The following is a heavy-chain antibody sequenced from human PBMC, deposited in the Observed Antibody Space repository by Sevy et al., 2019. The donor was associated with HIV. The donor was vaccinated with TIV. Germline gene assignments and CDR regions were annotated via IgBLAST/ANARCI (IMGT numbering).Heavy chain of an antibody. Sequence: GGSLRLSCAASGFTFSSYEMNWVRQAPGKGLEWVSYISSSGSTIYYADSVKGRFTISRDNAKNSLYLQMNSLRAEDTAVSYCAGGDWGGVNYWGQGTLVTVSS. CDR2: ISSSGSTI. D-gene: IGHD3-16*01. J-gene: IGHJ4*02. V-gene: IGHV3-48*03. CDR3: AGGDWGGVNY. CDR1: GFTFSSYE.